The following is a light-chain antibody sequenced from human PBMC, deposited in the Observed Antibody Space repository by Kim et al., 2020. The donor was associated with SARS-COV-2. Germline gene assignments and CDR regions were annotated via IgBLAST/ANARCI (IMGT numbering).Light chain of an antibody. CDR3: QQFDHYPLI. J-gene: IGKJ4*01. V-gene: IGKV1-5*03. CDR2: KAS. CDR1: QSIGNW. Sequence: ACVGDRVTIPCRARQSIGNWLAWYQQKPGKGPQLLIYKASTLDSGVPSRFSGAGSGTEFTLTINSLHADDAASYYCQQFDHYPLIFGGGTKVDIK.